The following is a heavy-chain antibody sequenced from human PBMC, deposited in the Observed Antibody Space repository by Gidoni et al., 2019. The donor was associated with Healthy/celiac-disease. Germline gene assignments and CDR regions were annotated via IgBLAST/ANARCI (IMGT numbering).Heavy chain of an antibody. Sequence: QVQLVESGGGVVQPGRSLRLSCAASGFTFSSYGMHWVRQAPGKGREWVAVIWYDGINKYYADSVKGQFTISRDNSKNTLYLQMNSLRAEDTAVYYCARDRRLNYDRVNWCDPWGQGTLVTVSA. CDR3: ARDRRLNYDRVNWCDP. CDR2: IWYDGINK. CDR1: GFTFSSYG. V-gene: IGHV3-33*01. J-gene: IGHJ5*02. D-gene: IGHD3-3*01.